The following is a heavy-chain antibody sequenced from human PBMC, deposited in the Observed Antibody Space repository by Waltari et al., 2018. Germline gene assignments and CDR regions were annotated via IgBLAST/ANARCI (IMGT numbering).Heavy chain of an antibody. CDR2: IAPDVSEK. CDR3: AGRYSSLDH. V-gene: IGHV3-7*01. J-gene: IGHJ4*02. CDR1: GFTFSDYW. D-gene: IGHD5-18*01. Sequence: EVQLVQSGGGLVQPGDSLRLSCAASGFTFSDYWMTWVRQTPEKGLEWVANIAPDVSEKYYMDSVKGRFTISRDNAKNLYYLQMNSLRPEDTAVYYCAGRYSSLDHWGQGTRVTVSS.